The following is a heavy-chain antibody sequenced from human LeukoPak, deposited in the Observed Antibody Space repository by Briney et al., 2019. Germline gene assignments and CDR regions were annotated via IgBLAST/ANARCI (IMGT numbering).Heavy chain of an antibody. Sequence: GGFLRLSCAASGFTFSSAWMSWVRRAPGKGLEWVGRIKSKTDGATTDYTAPVKGRFTISRDDSKNTLYLQMNSLKTEDTAVYYCTADRGTTSLQGYYYYMVVWGDGTTVTVSS. D-gene: IGHD1-1*01. CDR3: TADRGTTSLQGYYYYMVV. V-gene: IGHV3-15*01. CDR1: GFTFSSAW. J-gene: IGHJ6*03. CDR2: IKSKTDGATT.